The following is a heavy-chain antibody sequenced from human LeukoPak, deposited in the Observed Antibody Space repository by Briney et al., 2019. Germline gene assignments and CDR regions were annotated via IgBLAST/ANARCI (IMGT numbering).Heavy chain of an antibody. D-gene: IGHD3-10*01. CDR3: ARANGSTMVRGVPYHFDY. V-gene: IGHV1-46*01. Sequence: GASVKVSCKASGYTFTGYYMHWVRQAPGQGLEWMGIINPSGGSTSYAQKFQGRVTMTRDMSTSTVYMELSSLRSEDTAVYYCARANGSTMVRGVPYHFDYWGQGTLVTVSS. CDR1: GYTFTGYY. CDR2: INPSGGST. J-gene: IGHJ4*02.